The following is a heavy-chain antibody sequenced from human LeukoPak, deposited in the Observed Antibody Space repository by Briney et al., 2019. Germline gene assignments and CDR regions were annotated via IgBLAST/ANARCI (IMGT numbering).Heavy chain of an antibody. CDR3: ARDRRSNYGGNSRRDAFDI. J-gene: IGHJ3*02. CDR2: IGAYNGNT. D-gene: IGHD4-23*01. Sequence: GASVKVSCKASGYTFTSYGISWVRQAPGQGLEWMGWIGAYNGNTNYAQKLQGRVTMTTDTSTSTAYMELRSLRSDDTAVYYCARDRRSNYGGNSRRDAFDIWGQGTMVTVSS. V-gene: IGHV1-18*01. CDR1: GYTFTSYG.